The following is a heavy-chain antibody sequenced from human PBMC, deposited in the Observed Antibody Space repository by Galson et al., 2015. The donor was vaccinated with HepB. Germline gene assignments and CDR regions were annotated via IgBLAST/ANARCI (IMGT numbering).Heavy chain of an antibody. CDR2: INPNSGGT. Sequence: SVKVSCKASGYTFTGYYMHWVRQAPGQGLEWMGWINPNSGGTNYAQKFQGRVTMTRDTSISTAYMELSRLRSDDTAVYYCARARYYYDSSGYYGYWGQGTLVTVSS. CDR3: ARARYYYDSSGYYGY. CDR1: GYTFTGYY. J-gene: IGHJ4*02. D-gene: IGHD3-22*01. V-gene: IGHV1-2*02.